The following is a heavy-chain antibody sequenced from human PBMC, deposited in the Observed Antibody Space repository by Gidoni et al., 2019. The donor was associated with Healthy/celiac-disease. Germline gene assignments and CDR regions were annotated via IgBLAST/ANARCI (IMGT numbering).Heavy chain of an antibody. J-gene: IGHJ5*02. D-gene: IGHD6-6*01. V-gene: IGHV3-48*03. CDR1: GLTFSSYG. CDR2: ISSSGSTI. CDR3: ARDSSLGWFDP. Sequence: EVQLVESGGGLVQLGASLRLACAASGLTFSSYGMNWVRQAPGKWLEWVSYISSSGSTIYYAGSVEGRFTISRDNAKNSLYLQMNSLRAEDTAVYYCARDSSLGWFDPWGQGTLVTVSS.